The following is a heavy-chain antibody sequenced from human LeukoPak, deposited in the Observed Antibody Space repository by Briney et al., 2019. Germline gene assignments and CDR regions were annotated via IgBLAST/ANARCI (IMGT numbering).Heavy chain of an antibody. J-gene: IGHJ4*02. CDR3: ARSGDSSGYYWYYFDY. CDR1: GGSISSGSYY. CDR2: IYTSGST. D-gene: IGHD3-22*01. V-gene: IGHV4-61*02. Sequence: SETLSLTCTVSGGSISSGSYYWSWIRQPAGKGLEWIGRIYTSGSTNYNPSLKGRVTISVDTSKNQFSLKLSSVTAADTAVYYCARSGDSSGYYWYYFDYWGQGTLVTVSS.